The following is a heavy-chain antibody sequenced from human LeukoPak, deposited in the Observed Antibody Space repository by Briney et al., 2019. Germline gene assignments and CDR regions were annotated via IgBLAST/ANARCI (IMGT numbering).Heavy chain of an antibody. CDR1: GFTFNRLA. V-gene: IGHV3-23*01. CDR2: ISASGP. Sequence: GGSLRLSCAASGFTFNRLAMTWVRQAPGKGLEWVSTISASGPYYADAVRGRFTISRDNSRNTLSLQMDSLRAEDTAVYYCAKDHESDGYPCLDHWGLGTLVTVSS. D-gene: IGHD3-22*01. J-gene: IGHJ4*02. CDR3: AKDHESDGYPCLDH.